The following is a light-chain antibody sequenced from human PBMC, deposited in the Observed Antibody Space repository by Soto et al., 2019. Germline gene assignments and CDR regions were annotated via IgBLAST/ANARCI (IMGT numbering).Light chain of an antibody. V-gene: IGKV3-20*01. CDR3: QQYGSSGT. J-gene: IGKJ1*01. CDR2: GAS. CDR1: RSVSTN. Sequence: EIVMTQSPATLSVSPGERATLSCRASRSVSTNLAWYQQKPGQAPRLLIYGASNRATGIPDRLSGSGSGTDFTLPIRRLEPEDSAVYYCQQYGSSGTFGQGTKVDIK.